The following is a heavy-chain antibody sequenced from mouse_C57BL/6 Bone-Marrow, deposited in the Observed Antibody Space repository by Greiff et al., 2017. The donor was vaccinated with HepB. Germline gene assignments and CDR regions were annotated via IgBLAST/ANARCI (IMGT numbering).Heavy chain of an antibody. CDR3: ARQHYYGSRYWYFEV. CDR2: ISNGGGST. V-gene: IGHV5-12*01. Sequence: EVQLVDSGGGLVQPGGSLKLSCAASGFTFSDYYMYWVRQTPEKRLEWVAYISNGGGSTYYPDTVKGRFTISRDNAKNTLYLQMNRLKSEDTAMYYCARQHYYGSRYWYFEVWGTGTTVTVSS. CDR1: GFTFSDYY. D-gene: IGHD1-1*01. J-gene: IGHJ1*03.